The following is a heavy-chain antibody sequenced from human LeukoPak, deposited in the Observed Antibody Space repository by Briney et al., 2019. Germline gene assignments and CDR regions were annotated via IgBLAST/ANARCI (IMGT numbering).Heavy chain of an antibody. CDR3: ARSGQGITTFDY. V-gene: IGHV1-46*01. D-gene: IGHD3-3*01. CDR2: INPSGGST. Sequence: EASLKVSCKASGYTFTSYYTHWGRNGPPQGHERMGIINPSGGSTSYAQKFQGRVTMTGDTSTRTVYRGRSSRRSVGTAVCYGARSGQGITTFDYWGQGTLVTVSS. J-gene: IGHJ4*02. CDR1: GYTFTSYY.